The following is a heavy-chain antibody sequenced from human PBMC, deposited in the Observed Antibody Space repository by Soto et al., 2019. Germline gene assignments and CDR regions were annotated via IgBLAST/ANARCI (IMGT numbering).Heavy chain of an antibody. Sequence: SETRSLTCTVSGGSISSGGYYWSWIRQHPGKGLEWIGYIYYSGSTYYNPSLKSRVTISVDTSKNQFSLKLSSVTAADTAVYYCARSPTYYYDSSGYTSPVVKGFDPWGQGTLVT. CDR2: IYYSGST. CDR3: ARSPTYYYDSSGYTSPVVKGFDP. V-gene: IGHV4-31*03. D-gene: IGHD3-22*01. J-gene: IGHJ5*02. CDR1: GGSISSGGYY.